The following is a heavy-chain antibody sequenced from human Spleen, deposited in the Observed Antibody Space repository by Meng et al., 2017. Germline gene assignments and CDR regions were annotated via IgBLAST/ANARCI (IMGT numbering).Heavy chain of an antibody. J-gene: IGHJ4*02. Sequence: GESLKISCVASEFTFSNYAMHWVRQAPGKGLEWVAVIWYDGSNKYYADSVKGRFTISRDNSKNTLYLQMNSLRAEDTAVYYCARGAYWGQGTLVTVSS. CDR2: IWYDGSNK. CDR1: EFTFSNYA. CDR3: ARGAY. V-gene: IGHV3-33*08.